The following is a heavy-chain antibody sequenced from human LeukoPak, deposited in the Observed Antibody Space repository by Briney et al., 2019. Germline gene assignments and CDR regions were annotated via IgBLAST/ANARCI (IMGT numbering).Heavy chain of an antibody. CDR3: ARDRGKGAMTTVESFDY. CDR2: MNPNSGNT. D-gene: IGHD4-11*01. Sequence: ASVKVSCKASGYTFTSYDINWVRQATGQGLEWMGWMNPNSGNTGYAQKLQGRVTMTTDTSTSTAYMELRSLRSDDTAVYYCARDRGKGAMTTVESFDYWGQGTLVTVSS. CDR1: GYTFTSYD. J-gene: IGHJ4*02. V-gene: IGHV1-8*01.